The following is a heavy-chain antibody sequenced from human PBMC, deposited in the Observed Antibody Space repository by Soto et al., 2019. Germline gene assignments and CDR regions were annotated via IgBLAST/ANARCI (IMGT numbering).Heavy chain of an antibody. J-gene: IGHJ6*02. Sequence: QVQLVQSGAEVKKPGSSVKVSCKASGGTFSTNTITWVRQAPGQGLEWMGRIIPIVDIANYAQKFQGRVTIPADKSTSTAYMDLSSLRSEDTAVYYCATGGFIAAAGEEVSDVWGQGTTVTVSS. CDR2: IIPIVDIA. V-gene: IGHV1-69*02. CDR3: ATGGFIAAAGEEVSDV. CDR1: GGTFSTNT. D-gene: IGHD6-13*01.